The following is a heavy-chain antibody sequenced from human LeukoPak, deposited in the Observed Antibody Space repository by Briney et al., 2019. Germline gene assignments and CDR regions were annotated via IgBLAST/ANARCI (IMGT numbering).Heavy chain of an antibody. Sequence: ASVKVSCKASGGTFSSYAISWVRQAPGQGLEWMGGIIPILGTANYAQKFQGRVTMTRDTSTSTVYMELSSLRSEDTAVYYCAREEGYSSSSYYYYGMDVWGQGTTVTVSS. D-gene: IGHD6-6*01. CDR1: GGTFSSYA. V-gene: IGHV1-69*10. CDR2: IIPILGTA. CDR3: AREEGYSSSSYYYYGMDV. J-gene: IGHJ6*02.